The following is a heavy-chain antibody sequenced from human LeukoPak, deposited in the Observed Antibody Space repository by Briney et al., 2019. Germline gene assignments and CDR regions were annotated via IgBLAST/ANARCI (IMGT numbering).Heavy chain of an antibody. CDR2: IRSDGGDS. V-gene: IGHV3-74*01. CDR3: ARDLVAGSGSTDC. D-gene: IGHD3-10*01. CDR1: GFTFSPYW. J-gene: IGHJ4*02. Sequence: GGSLRLSCAASGFTFSPYWKHWVRQTPGKWLLWVSRIRSDGGDSNYADSVKGRFTISRDNAKNTLYLEMNSLRAEDTAVYYCARDLVAGSGSTDCWGQGTLVTVSS.